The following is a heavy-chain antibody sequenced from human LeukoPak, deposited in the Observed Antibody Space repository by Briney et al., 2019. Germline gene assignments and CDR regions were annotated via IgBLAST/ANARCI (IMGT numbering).Heavy chain of an antibody. CDR1: GFTFSSYN. J-gene: IGHJ5*02. Sequence: GGSLRLSCAASGFTFSSYNMNWVRQAPGKGLEWVSYISSSSSTIYYADSVKGRFTISRDNAKNSLYLQMNSLRAEGTAVYHCARGITIFGVVIRSTYNWFDPWGQGTLVTVSS. D-gene: IGHD3-3*01. CDR3: ARGITIFGVVIRSTYNWFDP. CDR2: ISSSSSTI. V-gene: IGHV3-48*01.